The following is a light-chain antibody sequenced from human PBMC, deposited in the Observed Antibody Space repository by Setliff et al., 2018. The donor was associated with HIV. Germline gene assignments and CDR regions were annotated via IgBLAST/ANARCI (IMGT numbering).Light chain of an antibody. CDR1: SSDVGGYNY. J-gene: IGLJ3*02. Sequence: ALAQPTSVSGSPGQSITISCTGTSSDVGGYNYVSWYQHRPGKAPKVVIYEVSNRPSGVSNRFSGSKSGNPASLTISGLQAEEEADYYCSSYTSSGTPVFGGGTKVTVL. V-gene: IGLV2-14*01. CDR2: EVS. CDR3: SSYTSSGTPV.